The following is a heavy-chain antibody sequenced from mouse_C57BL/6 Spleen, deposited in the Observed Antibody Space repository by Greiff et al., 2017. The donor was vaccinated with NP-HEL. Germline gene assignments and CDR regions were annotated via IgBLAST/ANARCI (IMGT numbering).Heavy chain of an antibody. CDR2: ISYSGST. CDR1: GYSITSGYD. Sequence: EVHLVESGPGMVKPSQSLSLTCTVTGYSITSGYDWHWIRHFPGNKLEWMGYISYSGSTNYNPSLKSRISITHDTSKNHFFLKLNSVTTEDTATYYCARDNYGSSYRYFDVWGTGTTVTVSS. V-gene: IGHV3-1*01. CDR3: ARDNYGSSYRYFDV. D-gene: IGHD1-1*01. J-gene: IGHJ1*03.